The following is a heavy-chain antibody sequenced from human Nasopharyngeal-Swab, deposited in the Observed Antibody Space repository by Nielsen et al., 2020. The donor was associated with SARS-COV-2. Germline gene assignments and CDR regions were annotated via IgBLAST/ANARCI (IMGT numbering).Heavy chain of an antibody. V-gene: IGHV3-30-3*01. CDR2: ISYDGSNK. J-gene: IGHJ4*02. CDR3: ARDRERTFDY. Sequence: GGSLRLSCAASGFTVSSNYMSWVRQAPGKGLEWVAVISYDGSNKYYADSVKGRFTISRDNSKNTLYLQMNSLRAEDTAVYYCARDRERTFDYWGQGTLVTVSS. D-gene: IGHD1-26*01. CDR1: GFTVSSNY.